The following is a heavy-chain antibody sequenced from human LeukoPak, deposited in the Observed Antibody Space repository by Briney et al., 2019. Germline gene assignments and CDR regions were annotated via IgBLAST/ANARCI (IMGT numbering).Heavy chain of an antibody. V-gene: IGHV3-30*04. CDR3: ARVRGIVVEVPTNNCFDP. J-gene: IGHJ5*02. CDR2: ISYDGSNK. CDR1: GFTFSSYA. Sequence: TGGSLRLSCAASGFTFSSYAMHWVRQAPGKGLEWVAVISYDGSNKYYADSVKGRFTISRDNAKNSLYLQMTSLRAEDTAVYYCARVRGIVVEVPTNNCFDPWGQGTLVTVSS. D-gene: IGHD2-15*01.